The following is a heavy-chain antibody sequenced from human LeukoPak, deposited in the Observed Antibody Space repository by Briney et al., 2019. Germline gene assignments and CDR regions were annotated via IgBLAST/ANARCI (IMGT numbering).Heavy chain of an antibody. CDR1: GFTFSSYS. CDR2: ISSSSTYI. J-gene: IGHJ2*01. V-gene: IGHV3-21*01. CDR3: ARDKGTEGLLPRGDWYFDL. Sequence: GGSLRLSCAASGFTFSSYSMNWVSQAPGKGLEWVSSISSSSTYIYYAGSVKGRFTISRDNAKNSLFLQMNSLRAEDTAVYYCARDKGTEGLLPRGDWYFDLWGRGTLVTVSS. D-gene: IGHD3-3*01.